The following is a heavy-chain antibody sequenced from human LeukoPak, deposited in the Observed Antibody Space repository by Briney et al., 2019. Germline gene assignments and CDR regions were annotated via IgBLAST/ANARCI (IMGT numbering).Heavy chain of an antibody. V-gene: IGHV4-39*01. Sequence: SETLSLTCTVSNGSISSSIYCWGWIRQPPEKGLEWIGTIYYSGTTYYNSSLKSRVTLSVDTSKNQFSLKLSSVTVADTAVYYCARHMGGGLDYWGQGTLVTVSS. CDR3: ARHMGGGLDY. CDR1: NGSISSSIYC. CDR2: IYYSGTT. J-gene: IGHJ4*02. D-gene: IGHD3-10*01.